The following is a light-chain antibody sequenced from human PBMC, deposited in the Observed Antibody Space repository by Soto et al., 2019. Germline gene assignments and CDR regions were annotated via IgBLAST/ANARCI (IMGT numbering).Light chain of an antibody. V-gene: IGKV1-5*01. CDR2: GAS. Sequence: DIQMTQSPSTLSASVGDRVTVTCRASQTISTWLAWYQQKPGKAPKLLIYGASTLQTGVPSRFSGSGSGTEFTLTISSLQPDDVASYYCQQYNSYSYTFGQGTKLESK. CDR3: QQYNSYSYT. J-gene: IGKJ2*01. CDR1: QTISTW.